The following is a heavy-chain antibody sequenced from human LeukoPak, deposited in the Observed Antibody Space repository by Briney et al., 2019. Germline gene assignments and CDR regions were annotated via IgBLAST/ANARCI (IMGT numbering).Heavy chain of an antibody. V-gene: IGHV5-51*01. D-gene: IGHD4-17*01. CDR3: ARPETTVTDTFDY. J-gene: IGHJ4*02. CDR1: GYSFTSYW. CDR2: IYPGDSDT. Sequence: GESLKISCKGSGYSFTSYWIGWVRPMPGKGLEWMGIIYPGDSDTRYSPSFQGQVTISADKSISTAYLQWSSLKASDTAMYYCARPETTVTDTFDYWGQGTLVTVSS.